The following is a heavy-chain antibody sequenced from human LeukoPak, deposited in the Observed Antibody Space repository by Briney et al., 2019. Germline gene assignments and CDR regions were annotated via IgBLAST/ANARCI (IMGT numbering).Heavy chain of an antibody. J-gene: IGHJ5*02. CDR1: GFTFSSYA. CDR2: ISGSGGST. Sequence: GGSLRLPCAASGFTFSSYAMSWVRQAPGKGLEWVSAISGSGGSTYYADSVKGRFTISRDNSKNTLYLQMNSLRAEDTAVYYCAKVIDFWSGYPSSDPWGQGTLVTVSS. D-gene: IGHD3-3*01. V-gene: IGHV3-23*01. CDR3: AKVIDFWSGYPSSDP.